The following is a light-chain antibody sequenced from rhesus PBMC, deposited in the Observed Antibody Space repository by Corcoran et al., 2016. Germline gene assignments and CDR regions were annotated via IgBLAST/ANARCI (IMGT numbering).Light chain of an antibody. CDR3: QQHDNSPLT. Sequence: DIQMTQSPSSLSASVGDRVTITCRASQGISNWLAWYQQQPGKAPKLLIYRASNLETGVPSRFSGSGSGTDFTLTISNLQPEDIATYYCQQHDNSPLTFGGGTKVEIK. CDR1: QGISNW. V-gene: IGKV1-69*01. CDR2: RAS. J-gene: IGKJ4*01.